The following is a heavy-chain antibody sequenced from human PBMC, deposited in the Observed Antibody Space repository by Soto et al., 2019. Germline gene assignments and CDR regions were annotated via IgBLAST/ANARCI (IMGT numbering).Heavy chain of an antibody. V-gene: IGHV3-30*18. D-gene: IGHD3-10*01. Sequence: GGSLRLSCSGSGLTFSSYGMHWVRQAPGKGLEWVAVISYDGSNKYYADSVKGRFTISRDNSKNTLYLQMNSLRAEDTAVYYCAKALTVVRGLIYYGMGVWGQGTTVTVSS. J-gene: IGHJ6*02. CDR2: ISYDGSNK. CDR1: GLTFSSYG. CDR3: AKALTVVRGLIYYGMGV.